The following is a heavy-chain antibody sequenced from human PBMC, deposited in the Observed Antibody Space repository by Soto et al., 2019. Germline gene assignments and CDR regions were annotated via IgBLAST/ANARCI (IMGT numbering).Heavy chain of an antibody. J-gene: IGHJ4*02. V-gene: IGHV3-74*01. Sequence: VQLVESGGGLVQPGGSLRLSCAASGFTFSSYWMLWVRQAPGKGLVWVSRINRDGSTTSYADSVKGRFTISRDNAKNTLYLQMNSLRAEDTAVYYCARVNPGYSYVNYWGQGTLVTVSS. CDR3: ARVNPGYSYVNY. CDR1: GFTFSSYW. D-gene: IGHD5-18*01. CDR2: INRDGSTT.